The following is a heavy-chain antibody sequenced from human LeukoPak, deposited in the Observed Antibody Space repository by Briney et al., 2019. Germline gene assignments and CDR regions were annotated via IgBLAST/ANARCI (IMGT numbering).Heavy chain of an antibody. CDR1: GYTFTSYD. J-gene: IGHJ6*03. Sequence: ASVKVSCKASGYTFTSYDINWVRQATGQGLEWMGWMNPNSGNTGYAQKFQGRVTMTRNTSISTAYMELSSPRSEDTAVYYCARVYSSSPYYYYMDVWGKGTTVTASS. V-gene: IGHV1-8*01. CDR3: ARVYSSSPYYYYMDV. D-gene: IGHD6-6*01. CDR2: MNPNSGNT.